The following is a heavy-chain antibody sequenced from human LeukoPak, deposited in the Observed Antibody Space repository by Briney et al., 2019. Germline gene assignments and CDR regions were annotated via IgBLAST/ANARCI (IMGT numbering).Heavy chain of an antibody. CDR1: GYSFTTYW. V-gene: IGHV5-51*01. CDR3: ACRKYYDTRSDP. Sequence: GESLKISCKGFGYSFTTYWIGWVRQMPGKGLEWMGIIYPGGSYTRYSPSFQGQVTISADQSTSTAYLQWSSLKASDTAIYYCACRKYYDTRSDPWGQGTLVTVSS. CDR2: IYPGGSYT. J-gene: IGHJ5*02. D-gene: IGHD3-3*01.